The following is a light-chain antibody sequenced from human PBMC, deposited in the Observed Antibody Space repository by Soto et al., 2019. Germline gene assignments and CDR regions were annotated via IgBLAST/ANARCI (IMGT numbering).Light chain of an antibody. Sequence: ILLTQSPATLSLSPGERATLSCRASQSVSSYLAWYQQKPGQAPRLLIYDASNRATGIPARFSGSGSGTDFTLTISSLEPEDFAVYYCQQRSNWPPGLTFGGGTKVDIK. CDR2: DAS. V-gene: IGKV3-11*01. CDR3: QQRSNWPPGLT. CDR1: QSVSSY. J-gene: IGKJ4*01.